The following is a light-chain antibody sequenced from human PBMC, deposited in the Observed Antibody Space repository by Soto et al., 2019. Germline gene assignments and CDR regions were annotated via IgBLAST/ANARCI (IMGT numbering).Light chain of an antibody. V-gene: IGKV3-15*01. CDR1: QSVGSN. CDR2: GAS. J-gene: IGKJ2*01. CDR3: QQYTNWPYT. Sequence: EIVMTQSPATLSVSPGERASLSCRASQSVGSNLAWYQQTAGQAPRLLIYGASTRATGIPARFSGSGSGNEFTLTICGLQSEDFAVYSCQQYTNWPYTFGQGTKLEIK.